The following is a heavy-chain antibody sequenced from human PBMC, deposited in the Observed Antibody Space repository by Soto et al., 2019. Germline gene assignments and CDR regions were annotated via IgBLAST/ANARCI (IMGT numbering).Heavy chain of an antibody. CDR2: IKQDGSEK. J-gene: IGHJ2*01. CDR1: GFTFSSYW. CDR3: ARNFVGAYLGWYFDL. D-gene: IGHD4-17*01. Sequence: EVQLVESGGGLVQPGGSLRLSCAASGFTFSSYWMSWVRQAPGKGLEWVANIKQDGSEKYYVDSVKGRFTISRDNAKNSLYLQMNSLRAEDTAVYYCARNFVGAYLGWYFDLWGRGTLVTVSS. V-gene: IGHV3-7*03.